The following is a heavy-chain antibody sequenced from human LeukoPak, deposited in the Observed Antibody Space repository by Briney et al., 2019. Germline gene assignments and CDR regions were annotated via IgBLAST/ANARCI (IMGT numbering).Heavy chain of an antibody. Sequence: GGSLRLSCAASGFTLSSYAMSWVRQGPGKGLEWVSAISVSGNTYHADSVKGRFTISRDSSKNTLYLQMNSLRARDAAVYYCAKDDNWLQFESWGQGTLVTVSS. V-gene: IGHV3-23*01. CDR2: ISVSGNT. CDR3: AKDDNWLQFES. CDR1: GFTLSSYA. J-gene: IGHJ5*01. D-gene: IGHD5-24*01.